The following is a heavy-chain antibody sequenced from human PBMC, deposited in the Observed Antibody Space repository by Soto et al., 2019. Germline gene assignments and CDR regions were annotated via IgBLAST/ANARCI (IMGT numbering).Heavy chain of an antibody. Sequence: PSETLSLTCAVSGGSISSGGYSWSWIRQPPGKGLEWIGYIYHSGSTYYNPSLKSRVTISVDRSKNQFSLKLSSVTAADTAVYYCARAYCSSTSCLDFDYWGQGTLVTVSS. CDR1: GGSISSGGYS. CDR2: IYHSGST. CDR3: ARAYCSSTSCLDFDY. V-gene: IGHV4-30-2*01. D-gene: IGHD2-2*01. J-gene: IGHJ4*02.